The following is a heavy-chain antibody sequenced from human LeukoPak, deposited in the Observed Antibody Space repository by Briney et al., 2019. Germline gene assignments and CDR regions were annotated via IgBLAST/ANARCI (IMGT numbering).Heavy chain of an antibody. D-gene: IGHD2-15*01. CDR3: ARAPSGCGGTCPSDH. Sequence: GASVKVSCKASGGTFSSYAISWVRQAPGQGLEWMGRIIPILGIANYAQKFQGRVTITADKSTSTAYMELSSLRSEDTAVYYCARAPSGCGGTCPSDHWGPGTLVTVSS. CDR1: GGTFSSYA. V-gene: IGHV1-69*04. J-gene: IGHJ4*02. CDR2: IIPILGIA.